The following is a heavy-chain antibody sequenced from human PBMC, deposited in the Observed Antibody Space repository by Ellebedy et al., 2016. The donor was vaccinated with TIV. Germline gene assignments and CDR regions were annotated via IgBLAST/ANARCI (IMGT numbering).Heavy chain of an antibody. V-gene: IGHV1-18*01. CDR3: ARFPGPLRRNYYYDMDV. CDR2: ISGYNGNT. CDR1: GYTFTNYG. D-gene: IGHD4-17*01. Sequence: ASVKVSXXASGYTFTNYGISWVRQAPGQGLELMGWISGYNGNTNYAQKLQGRVTMTTDTSTSTAYMELRSLRSDDTAVYYCARFPGPLRRNYYYDMDVWGKGTTVTVSS. J-gene: IGHJ6*03.